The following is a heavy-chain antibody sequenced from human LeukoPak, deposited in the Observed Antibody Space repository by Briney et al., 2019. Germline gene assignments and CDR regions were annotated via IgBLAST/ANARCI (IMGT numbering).Heavy chain of an antibody. CDR2: IIPIFGTA. J-gene: IGHJ4*02. D-gene: IGHD6-6*01. V-gene: IGHV1-69*05. CDR1: GGTFSSYA. Sequence: ASVKVSCKASGGTFSSYAISWVRQAPGQGLEWMGGIIPIFGTANYAQKFQGRVTMTRDTSTSTVYMELSSLRSEDTAVYYCARDLGIAARPSDYWGQGTLVTVSS. CDR3: ARDLGIAARPSDY.